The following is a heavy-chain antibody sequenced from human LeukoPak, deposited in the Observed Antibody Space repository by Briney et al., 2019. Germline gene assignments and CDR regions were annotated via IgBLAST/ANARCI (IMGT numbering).Heavy chain of an antibody. CDR2: IIPIFGTA. CDR3: TRGVRMATINPRYYYYYMDV. V-gene: IGHV1-69*13. D-gene: IGHD5-24*01. CDR1: GGTFSNHA. J-gene: IGHJ6*03. Sequence: GASVKVSCKASGGTFSNHAVSWVRQAPGQGLEWMGGIIPIFGTANYAQKFQGRVTITADESTSTAYMELSSLRSEDTAVYYCTRGVRMATINPRYYYYYMDVWGKGTTVTVSS.